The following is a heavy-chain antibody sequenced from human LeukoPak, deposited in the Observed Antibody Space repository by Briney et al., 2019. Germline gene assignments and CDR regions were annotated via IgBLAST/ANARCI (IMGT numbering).Heavy chain of an antibody. V-gene: IGHV4-4*02. CDR2: IYHSGST. J-gene: IGHJ4*02. CDR3: ARDLGEGYSSGWYAAFDY. CDR1: GGSISSSNW. D-gene: IGHD6-19*01. Sequence: SETLFLTCAVSGGSISSSNWWSWVRQPPGKGLEWIGEIYHSGSTNYNPSLKSRVTISVDKSKNQFSLKLSSVTAADTAVYYCARDLGEGYSSGWYAAFDYWGQGTLVTVSS.